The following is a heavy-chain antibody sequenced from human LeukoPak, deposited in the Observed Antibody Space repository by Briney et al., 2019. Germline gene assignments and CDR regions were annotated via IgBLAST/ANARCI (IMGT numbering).Heavy chain of an antibody. Sequence: SETLSLTCAVYGGSFSGYYWSWIRQPPGKGLEWIGEINHSGSTNYNPSLKSRVTISVDTSKNQFSLKLSSVTAADTAVYYCARGQTQLNYYYYMDVWGKGTTVTVSS. CDR2: INHSGST. D-gene: IGHD1-1*01. CDR1: GGSFSGYY. CDR3: ARGQTQLNYYYYMDV. J-gene: IGHJ6*03. V-gene: IGHV4-34*01.